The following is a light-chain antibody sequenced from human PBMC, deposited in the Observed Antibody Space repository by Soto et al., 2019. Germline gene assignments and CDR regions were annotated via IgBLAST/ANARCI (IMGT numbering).Light chain of an antibody. J-gene: IGLJ2*01. CDR3: QEWDSSTGVV. Sequence: SYELTQPPSVSVSPGQTASITCSGDKLGDKYACWYQQKPGQSPVLVIYQDSKRPSGIPERFSGSNSGNTATLTISGTQAMDEADYYCQEWDSSTGVVFGGGTKLIVL. CDR2: QDS. V-gene: IGLV3-1*01. CDR1: KLGDKY.